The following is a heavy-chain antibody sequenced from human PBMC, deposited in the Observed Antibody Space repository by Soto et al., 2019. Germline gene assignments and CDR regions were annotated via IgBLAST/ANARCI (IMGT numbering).Heavy chain of an antibody. D-gene: IGHD3-3*01. Sequence: TLSLTCAVSGGSVSVSGYSWNWIRQAPGKGLEWIGYIYRSGTTYYNPSLKSRVTISVDKSKNQFSLTLSSVTAADTAVYYCARGAIAIFGVVPNGFDPWGQGTLVTVSS. CDR2: IYRSGTT. V-gene: IGHV4-30-2*01. CDR1: GGSVSVSGYS. CDR3: ARGAIAIFGVVPNGFDP. J-gene: IGHJ5*02.